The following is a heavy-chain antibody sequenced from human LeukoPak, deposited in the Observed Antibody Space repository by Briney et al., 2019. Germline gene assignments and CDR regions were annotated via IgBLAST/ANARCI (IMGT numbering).Heavy chain of an antibody. D-gene: IGHD3-10*01. Sequence: SETLSLTCAVSGGPLSVYTGSRGRESPGKGRGWGGYIFNSGDAIYNTYLKSSVTISIDMSKKKFSLKLRSVAGAGTAVYYCASDYGSGSYRFDYWGQGALVTVSS. J-gene: IGHJ4*02. V-gene: IGHV4-59*01. CDR2: IFNSGDA. CDR1: GGPLSVYT. CDR3: ASDYGSGSYRFDY.